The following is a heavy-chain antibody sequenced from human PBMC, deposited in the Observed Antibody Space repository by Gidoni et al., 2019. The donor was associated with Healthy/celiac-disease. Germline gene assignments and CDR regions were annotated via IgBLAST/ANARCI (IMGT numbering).Heavy chain of an antibody. CDR2: IWYDGSNK. Sequence: VQLAVSGGGGVQPGRSLGLSCAAPGFPFSSYGLHWVRQAPGKGLEWVAVIWYDGSNKYYADSVKGRFTISRDNSKNTLYLQMNSLRAEDTAVYYCARESLAPYGSGSYFDYWGQGTLVTVSS. CDR3: ARESLAPYGSGSYFDY. D-gene: IGHD3-10*01. V-gene: IGHV3-33*01. J-gene: IGHJ4*02. CDR1: GFPFSSYG.